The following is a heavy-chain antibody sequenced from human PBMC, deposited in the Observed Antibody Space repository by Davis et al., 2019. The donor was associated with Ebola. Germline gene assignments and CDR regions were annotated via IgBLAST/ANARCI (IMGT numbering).Heavy chain of an antibody. V-gene: IGHV7-4-1*02. CDR2: INTNTGNP. J-gene: IGHJ4*02. CDR3: ARSLGELPHDY. CDR1: GYTFTNYA. Sequence: ASVKVSCKASGYTFTNYAINWVRQAPGQGLEWMGWINTNTGNPMYAQAFTGRFLFSLDTSINTPYLQISSLKAEDTAVYYCARSLGELPHDYWGQGTLVTVSS. D-gene: IGHD3-16*01.